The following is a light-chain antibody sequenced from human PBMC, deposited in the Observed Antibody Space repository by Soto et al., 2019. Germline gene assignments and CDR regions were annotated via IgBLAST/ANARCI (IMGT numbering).Light chain of an antibody. Sequence: EIVLTQSRATLSLSPGERATLSCRASQSVSSYLAWYQQKPGQAPRLLIYDASTRATGIPARFSGSGSGTEFTLTISSLQSEDFAVYYCQQYNNWPRTSGQGTKLEIK. CDR3: QQYNNWPRT. V-gene: IGKV3-15*01. CDR1: QSVSSY. CDR2: DAS. J-gene: IGKJ2*01.